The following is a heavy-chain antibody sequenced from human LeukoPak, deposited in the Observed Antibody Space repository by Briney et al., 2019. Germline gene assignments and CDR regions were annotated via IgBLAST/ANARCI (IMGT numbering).Heavy chain of an antibody. D-gene: IGHD4-17*01. J-gene: IGHJ4*02. V-gene: IGHV4-38-2*02. Sequence: SETLSLTCTVSGYSISSGYYWGWIRQPPGKGLEWIGSIYHSGSTYYNPSLKSRVTISVDTSKNQFSLKLSSVTAADTAVYYCASYDYGDYGFDYWGQGTLVTVSS. CDR1: GYSISSGYY. CDR2: IYHSGST. CDR3: ASYDYGDYGFDY.